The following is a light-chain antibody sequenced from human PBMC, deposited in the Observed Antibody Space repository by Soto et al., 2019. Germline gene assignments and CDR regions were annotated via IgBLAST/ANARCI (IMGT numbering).Light chain of an antibody. CDR2: GAS. J-gene: IGKJ4*01. CDR3: QHYVNWPLT. CDR1: QSVSSSY. V-gene: IGKV3-20*01. Sequence: EIVLTQSPGTLSLSPGEIATLYFSASQSVSSSYLAWYQQKPGQAPRLLIYGASSRATGIPDRFSGSGSGTDFTLTISRLEPEDFAVYYCQHYVNWPLTFGGGTKVDIK.